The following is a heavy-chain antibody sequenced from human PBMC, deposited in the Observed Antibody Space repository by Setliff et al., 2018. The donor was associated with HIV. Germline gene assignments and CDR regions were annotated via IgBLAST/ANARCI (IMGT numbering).Heavy chain of an antibody. CDR2: INHSGGT. CDR3: ARLPDINSWPFDY. D-gene: IGHD6-13*01. J-gene: IGHJ4*02. CDR1: YGSISGHY. V-gene: IGHV4-59*11. Sequence: KTSETLSLTCTVSYGSISGHYWTWIRQPPGKGLEWIGYINHSGGTQYNPSFMSRLTMSVDSSKNQFSLSLSSVTAADTAVYYCARLPDINSWPFDYWARGTLVTVS.